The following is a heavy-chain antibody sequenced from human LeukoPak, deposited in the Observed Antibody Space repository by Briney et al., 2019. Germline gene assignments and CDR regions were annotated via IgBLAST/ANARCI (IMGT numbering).Heavy chain of an antibody. CDR2: FDPEDGQT. V-gene: IGHV1-24*01. J-gene: IGHJ4*02. CDR1: GYTLTELS. Sequence: VAPVKVSCKVSGYTLTELSMHWVRQAPGKGLEWMGGFDPEDGQTIYAQKFQGRVTMTGDTSTDTAYMDLSSLRSEDTAVYYCATDRGYWGQGTLVTVSS. CDR3: ATDRGY. D-gene: IGHD3-10*01.